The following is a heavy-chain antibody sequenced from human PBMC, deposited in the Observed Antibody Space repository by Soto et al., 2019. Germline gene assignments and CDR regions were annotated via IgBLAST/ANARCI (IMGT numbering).Heavy chain of an antibody. CDR2: IIPILGIA. CDR1: GGTFSIYT. CDR3: ARSGIIPADDY. V-gene: IGHV1-69*02. Sequence: SVKVSCKASGGTFSIYTLTWVRQAPGQGLEWMGRIIPILGIANYAQKFQGRVTITADKSTSTAYMELNSLRSEDTAVYYCARSGIIPADDYWGQGTLVTVSS. D-gene: IGHD2-2*01. J-gene: IGHJ4*02.